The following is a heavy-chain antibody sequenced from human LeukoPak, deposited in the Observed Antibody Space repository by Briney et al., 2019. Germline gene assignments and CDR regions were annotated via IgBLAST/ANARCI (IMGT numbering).Heavy chain of an antibody. CDR1: GFTFSSYG. D-gene: IGHD3-10*01. Sequence: GGSLRLSCAASGFTFSSYGMHWVRQAPGKGLEWVAVISYDGSNKYYADSVKGRFTISRDNSKNTLYLQMNSLRAEDTAAYYCAKDPYYYGSGSYDNWFDPWGQGTLVTVSS. CDR2: ISYDGSNK. CDR3: AKDPYYYGSGSYDNWFDP. V-gene: IGHV3-30*18. J-gene: IGHJ5*02.